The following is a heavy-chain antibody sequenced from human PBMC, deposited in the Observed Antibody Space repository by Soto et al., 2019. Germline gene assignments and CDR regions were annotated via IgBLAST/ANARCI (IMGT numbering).Heavy chain of an antibody. Sequence: ASVKVSCKASGYIFTSYGISWVRQAPEQGLEWMGWISGYNGKTTYAQKFQGRVTMTTDRSTSTAYMELRSLRSDDTALYYCTRDNRFSDYGGNHYFDYWGQGSLVTVSS. CDR3: TRDNRFSDYGGNHYFDY. V-gene: IGHV1-18*01. CDR2: ISGYNGKT. CDR1: GYIFTSYG. J-gene: IGHJ4*02. D-gene: IGHD4-17*01.